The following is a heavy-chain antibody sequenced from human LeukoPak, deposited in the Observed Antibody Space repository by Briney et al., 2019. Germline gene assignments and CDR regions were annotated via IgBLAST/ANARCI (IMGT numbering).Heavy chain of an antibody. D-gene: IGHD3-3*01. V-gene: IGHV3-30*02. Sequence: GGSLRLSCAASGFTLSSYGMHWVRQAPGKGLEGVAFIRYDGSNKYYADSVKGRFTISRDNSKNTLYLQMNSLRAEDTAVYYCAKDILVLRFLEWLEGDYWGQGTLVTVSS. CDR3: AKDILVLRFLEWLEGDY. CDR1: GFTLSSYG. J-gene: IGHJ4*02. CDR2: IRYDGSNK.